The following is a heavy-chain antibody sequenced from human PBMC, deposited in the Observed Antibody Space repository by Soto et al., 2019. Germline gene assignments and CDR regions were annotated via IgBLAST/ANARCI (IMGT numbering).Heavy chain of an antibody. D-gene: IGHD3-22*01. Sequence: SVKVSCKASGGTFSSYAISRVRQAPGQGLEWMGGIIPIFGTANYAQKFQGRVTITADESTSTAYMELSSLRSEDTAVYYCARGRGQGYYYDSSGYYLPPDIWGQGTMVTVSS. J-gene: IGHJ3*02. CDR3: ARGRGQGYYYDSSGYYLPPDI. CDR1: GGTFSSYA. V-gene: IGHV1-69*13. CDR2: IIPIFGTA.